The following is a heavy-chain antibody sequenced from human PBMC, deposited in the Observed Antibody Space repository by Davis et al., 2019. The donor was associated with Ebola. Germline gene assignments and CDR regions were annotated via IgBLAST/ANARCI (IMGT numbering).Heavy chain of an antibody. J-gene: IGHJ4*02. D-gene: IGHD3-3*01. CDR3: VRDEVIILTAFYGDVY. Sequence: PGGSLRLSCAASGFTFDDYAMHWVRQAPGKGLEWVASISYDGNTEYYADSGRGRFTISRDSSKNTVYLQMDSLRIDDTAVYFCVRDEVIILTAFYGDVYWGQRTPVTVSS. CDR2: ISYDGNTE. V-gene: IGHV3-30-3*01. CDR1: GFTFDDYA.